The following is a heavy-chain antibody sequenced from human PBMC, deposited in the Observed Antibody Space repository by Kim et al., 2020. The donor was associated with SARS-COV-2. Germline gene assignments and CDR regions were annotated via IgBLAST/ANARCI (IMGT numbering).Heavy chain of an antibody. J-gene: IGHJ5*02. V-gene: IGHV3-30*04. CDR2: ISHDGFHK. CDR3: ARVGHGITYTQGLDP. D-gene: IGHD2-2*02. CDR1: GFVFGVYS. Sequence: GGSLRLSCAGSGFVFGVYSMNWVRQVPGRALEWVAAISHDGFHKFYADSVKGRFIVSRDNFQGTMYLQMNSLTTEDTALYYCARVGHGITYTQGLDPWGQGTLVTVPS.